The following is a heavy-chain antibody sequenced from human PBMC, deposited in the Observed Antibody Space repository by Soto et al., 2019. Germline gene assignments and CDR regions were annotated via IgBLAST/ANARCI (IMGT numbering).Heavy chain of an antibody. CDR2: ISYDGNNK. D-gene: IGHD3-22*01. Sequence: GGSLRLSCAASGFTFSTYGLHWVRQAPGKGPEWVAVISYDGNNKQYADAVRGRFTISRDNSKNTLYLQMNGLRAEDTAIYYCAKEGGSGYYYAVDYWGQGALVTVSS. CDR3: AKEGGSGYYYAVDY. CDR1: GFTFSTYG. V-gene: IGHV3-30*18. J-gene: IGHJ4*02.